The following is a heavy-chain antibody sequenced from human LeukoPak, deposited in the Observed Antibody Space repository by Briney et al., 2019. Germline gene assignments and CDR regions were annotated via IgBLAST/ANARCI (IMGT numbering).Heavy chain of an antibody. D-gene: IGHD3-3*01. V-gene: IGHV3-21*01. J-gene: IGHJ4*02. Sequence: PGGSLRLSCAASGFTFSSYRMNWVRQAPGKGLEWVSSISSSSSYIYYADSVKGRFTISRDNAKNSLYLQMNSLRAEDTAVYYCARERLHYDFWSGYSFDYWGQGTLVTVSS. CDR2: ISSSSSYI. CDR1: GFTFSSYR. CDR3: ARERLHYDFWSGYSFDY.